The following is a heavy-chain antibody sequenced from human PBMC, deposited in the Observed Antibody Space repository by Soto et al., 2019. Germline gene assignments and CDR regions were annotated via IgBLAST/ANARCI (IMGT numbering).Heavy chain of an antibody. D-gene: IGHD3-10*01. Sequence: PSETLSLTCAVYGGSFSGYYWSWIRQPPGKGLEWIGEINHSGSTNYNPSLKSRVTISVDTSKNQFSLKLSSVTAADTAVYYCARGDSMVRGVMSYYYYYGMDVWGQGTTVTVSS. CDR3: ARGDSMVRGVMSYYYYYGMDV. J-gene: IGHJ6*02. CDR1: GGSFSGYY. V-gene: IGHV4-34*01. CDR2: INHSGST.